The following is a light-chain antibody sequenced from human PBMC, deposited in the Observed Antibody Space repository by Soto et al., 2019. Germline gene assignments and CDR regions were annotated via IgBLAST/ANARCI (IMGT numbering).Light chain of an antibody. CDR1: QSVGSK. Sequence: EIVMTQSPATLSVSPGERAAVSCRASQSVGSKLAWYQQRPGQAPRLLIYGASTRAIGIPARFSGSGSGTEFTLTINSVQAEDLAVYYCQQYNSWPGGFTFGSGTTVDIK. CDR2: GAS. V-gene: IGKV3-15*01. J-gene: IGKJ3*01. CDR3: QQYNSWPGGFT.